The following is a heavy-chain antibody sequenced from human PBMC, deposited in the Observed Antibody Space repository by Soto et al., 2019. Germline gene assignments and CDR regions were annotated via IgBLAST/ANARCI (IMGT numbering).Heavy chain of an antibody. J-gene: IGHJ6*04. CDR3: PSGSILGYKFYHYGMHV. D-gene: IGHD5-12*01. Sequence: SQSMSLTSTVSGGSMSSSGYYWSWIRQHPWKGLEWIAYTYYTGSTYYNPSLKRRVTISVETSKNQFSLKLSPVTAAATAVYCCPSGSILGYKFYHYGMHVWAEGPTVTVSS. CDR2: TYYTGST. V-gene: IGHV4-31*03. CDR1: GGSMSSSGYY.